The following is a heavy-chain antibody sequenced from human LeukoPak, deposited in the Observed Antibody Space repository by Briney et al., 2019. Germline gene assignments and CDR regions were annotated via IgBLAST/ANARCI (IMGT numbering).Heavy chain of an antibody. D-gene: IGHD3-10*01. Sequence: ASVKVSCKVSGYTLTELSMHWVRQAPGKGLEWMGGFDPEDGETIYAQKFQGRVTMTEGTSTDTAYMELSSLRSEDTAVYYCATEGRGITMVRGVLYTAYYGMDVWGQGTTVTVSS. CDR3: ATEGRGITMVRGVLYTAYYGMDV. J-gene: IGHJ6*02. CDR1: GYTLTELS. CDR2: FDPEDGET. V-gene: IGHV1-24*01.